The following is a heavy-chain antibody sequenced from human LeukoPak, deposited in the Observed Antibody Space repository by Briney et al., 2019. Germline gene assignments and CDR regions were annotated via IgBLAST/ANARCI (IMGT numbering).Heavy chain of an antibody. CDR1: GYTFTGYY. CDR2: INPNSGGT. Sequence: ASVKVSCKASGYTFTGYYMHWVRQAPGQGLEWMGWINPNSGGTNYAQKFQGRVTMTRDTSISTAYMELRGLRSDDTAVYYCARELGYCSGGSCGWFDPWGQGTLVTVSS. J-gene: IGHJ5*02. V-gene: IGHV1-2*02. D-gene: IGHD2-15*01. CDR3: ARELGYCSGGSCGWFDP.